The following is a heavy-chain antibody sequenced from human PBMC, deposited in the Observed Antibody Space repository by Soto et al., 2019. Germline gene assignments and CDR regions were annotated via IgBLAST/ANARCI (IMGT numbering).Heavy chain of an antibody. CDR1: GFTLRSYE. V-gene: IGHV3-48*03. CDR2: ISNSGSTI. D-gene: IGHD6-6*01. J-gene: IGHJ4*02. CDR3: VREVSSFDY. Sequence: GGSLRLSCAASGFTLRSYEMNWVRQAPGKGLEWVSYISNSGSTIYYADSVKGRFTISXXXXXXSXYXQXXXLRAEDTAVYYCVREVSSFDYWGQGTLETVSS.